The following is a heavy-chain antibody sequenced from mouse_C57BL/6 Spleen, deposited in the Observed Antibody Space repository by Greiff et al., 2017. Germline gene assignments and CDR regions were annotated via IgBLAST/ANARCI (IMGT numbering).Heavy chain of an antibody. D-gene: IGHD2-1*01. CDR1: GYTFTDYY. Sequence: EVQLQQSGPELVKPGASVKISCKASGYTFTDYYMNWVKQSHGKSLEWIGDINPNNGGTSYNQKFKGKATLTVDKSSSTAYMELRSLTSEDSAVYYCARGNYGNYGGFDYWGQGTTLTVSS. J-gene: IGHJ2*01. CDR3: ARGNYGNYGGFDY. V-gene: IGHV1-26*01. CDR2: INPNNGGT.